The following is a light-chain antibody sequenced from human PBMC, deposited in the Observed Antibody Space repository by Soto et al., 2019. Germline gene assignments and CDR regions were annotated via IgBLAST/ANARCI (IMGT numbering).Light chain of an antibody. CDR1: QSVSSN. V-gene: IGKV3D-15*01. CDR2: GAS. J-gene: IGKJ2*01. CDR3: HQYNNWPPRYT. Sequence: EIVMTQSPATLSVSPGERATLSCRASQSVSSNLAWYQHKPGQAPRLLIYGASTRATGIPARFSGSGSGTEFTLTISSLQSEDFAVYYCHQYNNWPPRYTFGQGTKLEIK.